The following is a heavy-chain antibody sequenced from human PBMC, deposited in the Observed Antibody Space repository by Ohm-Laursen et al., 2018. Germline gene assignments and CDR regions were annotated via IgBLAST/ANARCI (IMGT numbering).Heavy chain of an antibody. J-gene: IGHJ6*02. CDR2: ISKDGSNT. V-gene: IGHV3-30*18. CDR3: AKVLTESSGWYESYYYYGMDV. CDR1: GFTFSSYG. Sequence: SLRLSCAAFGFTFSSYGMHWVRQAPGKGLEWMAGISKDGSNTYYGHSVEGRFTISRDNSMNTLYLQMNSLRAEDTAVYYCAKVLTESSGWYESYYYYGMDVWGQGTTVTVSS. D-gene: IGHD6-19*01.